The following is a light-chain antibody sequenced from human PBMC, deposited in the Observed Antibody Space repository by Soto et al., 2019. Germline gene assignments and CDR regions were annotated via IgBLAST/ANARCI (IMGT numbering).Light chain of an antibody. J-gene: IGKJ5*01. V-gene: IGKV3-15*01. CDR1: QSVSSN. CDR2: GAS. CDR3: LQHGSSPHT. Sequence: SQSPSTLSVSTGERATLSCRASQSVSSNLAWYQQKPGQAPRLLIYGASSRPTGIPARFSGSGSGTEFTLSISCLQSEDFTTYCSLQHGSSPHTFAQ.